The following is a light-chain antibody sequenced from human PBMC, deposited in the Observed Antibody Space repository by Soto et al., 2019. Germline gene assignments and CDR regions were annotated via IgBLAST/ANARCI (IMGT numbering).Light chain of an antibody. CDR1: STDFVSYNR. J-gene: IGLJ1*01. Sequence: QSVLTQPPSVSGSPGQSVTISCTGTSTDFVSYNRVSWYQQPPGTAPKLIIYEASNRPSGVPDRLSGSKSGNTASLTISGLQAADEADYYCSLYTSENTYVFGTGTKVTV. CDR2: EAS. V-gene: IGLV2-18*01. CDR3: SLYTSENTYV.